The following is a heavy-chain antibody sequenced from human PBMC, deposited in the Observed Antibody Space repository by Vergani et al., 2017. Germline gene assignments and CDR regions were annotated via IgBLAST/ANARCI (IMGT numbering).Heavy chain of an antibody. Sequence: EVQLVESGGGLVQPGGPLRLPCAASGFTLSSYWMSWARQAPGKGLEWVANIKQDGSEKYYVDSVKGRFTISRDNTKYSLSLQMSGLRVEDTAVYYCVRLPRGPWSFDLWGRGTLITVS. CDR3: VRLPRGPWSFDL. V-gene: IGHV3-7*01. D-gene: IGHD1-1*01. J-gene: IGHJ2*01. CDR1: GFTLSSYW. CDR2: IKQDGSEK.